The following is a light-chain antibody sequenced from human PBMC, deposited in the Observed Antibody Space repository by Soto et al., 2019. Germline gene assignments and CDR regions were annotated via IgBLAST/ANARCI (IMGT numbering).Light chain of an antibody. CDR1: SSDVGGYNY. V-gene: IGLV2-14*01. CDR3: SSYTSSSTVV. J-gene: IGLJ2*01. CDR2: DVS. Sequence: QSALTQPASVSGSPGQSITISCTGTSSDVGGYNYVSWYQQHPGKAPKLMIYDVSNRPSGVSNPFSGSKSGNTASLTISGVQAEDEADYYCSSYTSSSTVVFGGGTQLTVL.